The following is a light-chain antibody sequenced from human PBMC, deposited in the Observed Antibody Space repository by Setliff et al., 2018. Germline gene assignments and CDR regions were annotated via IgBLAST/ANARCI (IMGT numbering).Light chain of an antibody. CDR1: SSNIGSNT. J-gene: IGLJ2*01. CDR3: AAWDDSLNGPV. CDR2: RNN. Sequence: QSVLTQPPSASGTPGQRVTISCSGSSSNIGSNTVNWYQQLPGTAPKLLIYRNNQRPSGAPDRFSGSKSGTSASLAISGLQSEDEADYYCAAWDDSLNGPVFGGGTKVTVL. V-gene: IGLV1-44*01.